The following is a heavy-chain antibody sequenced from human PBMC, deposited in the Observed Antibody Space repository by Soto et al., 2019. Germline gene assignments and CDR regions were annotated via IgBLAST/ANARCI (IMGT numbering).Heavy chain of an antibody. V-gene: IGHV4-38-2*02. CDR1: GYSISTGYY. D-gene: IGHD6-19*01. CDR3: ARDYTYALDVAGYFDF. J-gene: IGHJ4*02. Sequence: LSLTCTVSGYSISTGYYWAWVRQSPGKGLEWIGSVYRSGAAYCSPTLKSRVTISVDTSKNQFSLHLKSVTAADAAVYYCARDYTYALDVAGYFDFWGQGTPVTVSS. CDR2: VYRSGAA.